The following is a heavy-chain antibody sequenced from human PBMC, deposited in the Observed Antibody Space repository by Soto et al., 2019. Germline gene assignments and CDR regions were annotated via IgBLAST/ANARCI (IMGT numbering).Heavy chain of an antibody. D-gene: IGHD3-16*01. CDR2: ISASTTSI. J-gene: IGHJ3*02. CDR3: ARVWGIENVFDI. CDR1: GFTFPSYS. Sequence: PGGLLRPSFGVLGFTFPSYSMNWFGRAPGKGVDWISYISASTTSIYYADSVQGRFTISRDNSKNTLYLQMNSLRVEDTAVYYCARVWGIENVFDIWGQGTMVTVSS. V-gene: IGHV3-48*01.